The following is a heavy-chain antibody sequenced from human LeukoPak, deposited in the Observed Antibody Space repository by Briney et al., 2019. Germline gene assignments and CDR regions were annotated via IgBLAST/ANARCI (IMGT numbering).Heavy chain of an antibody. CDR1: GFTFSRYA. V-gene: IGHV3-30-3*01. CDR2: ISYDGSNK. Sequence: GGSLRLSCAASGFTFSRYAMHWVRQAPGKGLEWVAVISYDGSNKYYADSVKGRFTISRDNSKNTLYLQMNSLRAEDTAVYYCARDGVVTMIVVVISYAFDIWGQGTMVTVSS. J-gene: IGHJ3*02. D-gene: IGHD3-22*01. CDR3: ARDGVVTMIVVVISYAFDI.